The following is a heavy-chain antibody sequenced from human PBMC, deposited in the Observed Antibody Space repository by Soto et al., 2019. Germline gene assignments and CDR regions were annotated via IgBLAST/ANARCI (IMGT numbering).Heavy chain of an antibody. CDR2: IDPSDSYT. J-gene: IGHJ6*02. V-gene: IGHV5-10-1*01. CDR3: ARQSGFWSGYYTVHPRKYYYYGMDG. D-gene: IGHD3-3*01. Sequence: GESLKISCKGSGYSFTSYWISWVRQMPGKGLEWMGRIDPSDSYTNYSPSFQGHVTISADKSISTAYLQWSSLKASDTAMYYCARQSGFWSGYYTVHPRKYYYYGMDGWGQGTTVTVSS. CDR1: GYSFTSYW.